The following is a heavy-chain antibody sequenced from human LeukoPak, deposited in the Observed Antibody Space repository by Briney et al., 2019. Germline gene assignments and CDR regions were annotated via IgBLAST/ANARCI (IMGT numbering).Heavy chain of an antibody. CDR2: IFYSGST. J-gene: IGHJ4*02. Sequence: SETLSLTCTVSGGSMNNYYWTWIRQSPGKGLEWIAYIFYSGSTNYNPSLKSRVTISVDTSKNQSSLKLNSVTAADTAVYYCARLRGNYFPDYWGQGTLVTVSS. CDR1: GGSMNNYY. D-gene: IGHD2/OR15-2a*01. CDR3: ARLRGNYFPDY. V-gene: IGHV4-59*01.